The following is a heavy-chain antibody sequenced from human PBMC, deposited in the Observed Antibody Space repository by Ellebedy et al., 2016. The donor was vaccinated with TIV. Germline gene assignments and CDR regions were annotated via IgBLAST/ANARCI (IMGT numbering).Heavy chain of an antibody. Sequence: MPSETLSLTCTVPGASINSYWNWIRQPPGRGLEYIGYVYYSGKTNYSPSLKDRVTISVDTSKNQFSLNLSSVTAADTAVYYCARTTVVESSFDYWGQGTLVAVSS. CDR2: VYYSGKT. CDR1: GASINSY. J-gene: IGHJ4*02. V-gene: IGHV4-59*01. D-gene: IGHD4-23*01. CDR3: ARTTVVESSFDY.